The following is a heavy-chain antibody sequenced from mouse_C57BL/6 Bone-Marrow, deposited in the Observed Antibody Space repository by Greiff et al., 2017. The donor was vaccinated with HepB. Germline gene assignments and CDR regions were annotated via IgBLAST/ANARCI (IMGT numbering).Heavy chain of an antibody. V-gene: IGHV3-6*01. J-gene: IGHJ1*03. CDR2: ISYDGSN. Sequence: VQLKESGPGLVKPSQSLSLTCSVTGYSITSGYYWNWIRQFPGNKLEWMGYISYDGSNNYNPSLKNRISITRDTSKNQFFLKLNSVTTEDTATYYCARAITTVVAHWYFDVWGTGTTVTVSS. CDR1: GYSITSGYY. CDR3: ARAITTVVAHWYFDV. D-gene: IGHD1-1*01.